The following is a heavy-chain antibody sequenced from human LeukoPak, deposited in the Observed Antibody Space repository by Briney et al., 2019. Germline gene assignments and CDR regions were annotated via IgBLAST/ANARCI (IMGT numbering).Heavy chain of an antibody. V-gene: IGHV5-51*01. CDR3: ARRTSKYYYDSSGYSPLDY. CDR1: GYSFTSYW. J-gene: IGHJ4*02. Sequence: GESLKVSCKGSGYSFTSYWIGWVRQMPGKGLEWMGIIYPGDSDTRYSPSFQGQVTISADKPISTAYLQWSSLKASDTAMYYCARRTSKYYYDSSGYSPLDYWGQGTLVTVSS. D-gene: IGHD3-22*01. CDR2: IYPGDSDT.